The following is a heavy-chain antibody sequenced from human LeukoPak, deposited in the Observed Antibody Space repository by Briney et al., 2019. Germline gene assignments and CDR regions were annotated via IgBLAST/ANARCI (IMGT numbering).Heavy chain of an antibody. CDR2: IYYSGST. CDR1: GGSISSSSYY. D-gene: IGHD6-19*01. V-gene: IGHV4-39*07. CDR3: ARGPFYSSGWYY. J-gene: IGHJ4*02. Sequence: SETLSLTCTVSGGSISSSSYYWGWIRQPPGKGLEWIGSIYYSGSTYYNPSLKSRVTISVDTSKNQFSLKLSSVTAADTAVYYCARGPFYSSGWYYWGQGTLVTVSS.